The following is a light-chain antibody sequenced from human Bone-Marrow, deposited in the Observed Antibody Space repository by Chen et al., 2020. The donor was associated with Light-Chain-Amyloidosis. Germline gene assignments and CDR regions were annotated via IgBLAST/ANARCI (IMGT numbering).Light chain of an antibody. CDR1: SVSIATNY. CDR3: QSYQGSSQGV. Sequence: NFMLTQPHPDSDSPGKTVIISLSRSSVSIATNYVQWYQQRPGSSPTTVIYEDDQRPAGVPDRFSGSIDRSSNSASLTISGLKTEDEADYYCQSYQGSSQGVFGGGTKLTVL. CDR2: EDD. V-gene: IGLV6-57*01. J-gene: IGLJ3*02.